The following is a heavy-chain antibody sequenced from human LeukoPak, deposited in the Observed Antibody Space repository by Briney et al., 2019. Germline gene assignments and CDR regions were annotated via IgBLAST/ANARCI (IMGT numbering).Heavy chain of an antibody. V-gene: IGHV1-18*01. Sequence: GASVKVSCKASGYTFTSYGISWVRQAPGQGLEWMGWISAYNGNTNYAQKLQGRVTMTTDTSTSTAYMELRGLRSDDTAVYYCARGRITMVRGVIIREFDYWGQGTLVTVSS. D-gene: IGHD3-10*01. J-gene: IGHJ4*02. CDR2: ISAYNGNT. CDR3: ARGRITMVRGVIIREFDY. CDR1: GYTFTSYG.